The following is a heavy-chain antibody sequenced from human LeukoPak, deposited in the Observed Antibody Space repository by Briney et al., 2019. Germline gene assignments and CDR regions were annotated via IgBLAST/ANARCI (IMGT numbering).Heavy chain of an antibody. D-gene: IGHD3-16*02. CDR1: GYTFTSYY. J-gene: IGHJ3*02. CDR3: ARGEMITFGGVIVISTFDI. Sequence: ASVKVSCKASGYTFTSYYIHWVRQAPGQGLEWMGISNPSGGSSNYAQKFQGRVTMTRDTSISTAYMELSRLTSDDTAVYYCARGEMITFGGVIVISTFDIWGQGTMDTVS. V-gene: IGHV1-46*01. CDR2: SNPSGGSS.